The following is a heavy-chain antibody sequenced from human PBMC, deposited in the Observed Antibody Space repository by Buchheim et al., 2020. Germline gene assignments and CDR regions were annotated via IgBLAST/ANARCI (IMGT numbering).Heavy chain of an antibody. CDR3: AKPQGPHLGYCSGGSCYGGGAY. CDR2: ISGSGGST. D-gene: IGHD2-15*01. CDR1: GFTFSSYA. V-gene: IGHV3-23*01. Sequence: EVQLLESGGGLVQPGGSLRLSCAASGFTFSSYAMSWVRQAPGKGLEWVSAISGSGGSTYYADSVKGRFTISRDNSKNTLYLQMNSLRAEDTAVYYCAKPQGPHLGYCSGGSCYGGGAYWGQGTL. J-gene: IGHJ4*02.